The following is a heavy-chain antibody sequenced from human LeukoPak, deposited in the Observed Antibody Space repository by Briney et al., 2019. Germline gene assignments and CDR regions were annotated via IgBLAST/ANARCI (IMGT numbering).Heavy chain of an antibody. D-gene: IGHD6-13*01. V-gene: IGHV1-2*02. CDR3: ARPAKRIAAAGTPRLKWFEP. Sequence: ASVKVSCKASGYTFTGYYMHWVRQAPGQGLEWMGWINPNSGGTNYARKFQGRVTMTRDTSISTAYMELSRLRSDDTAVYYCARPAKRIAAAGTPRLKWFEPWGQGTLVTVSS. CDR2: INPNSGGT. J-gene: IGHJ5*02. CDR1: GYTFTGYY.